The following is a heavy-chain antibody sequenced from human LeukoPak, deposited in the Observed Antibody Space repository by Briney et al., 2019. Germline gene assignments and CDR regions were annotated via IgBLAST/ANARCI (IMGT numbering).Heavy chain of an antibody. CDR1: GVSISRDH. Sequence: SETLSVTCTVSGVSISRDHWSWIRQSPGRGLEWIGYLFNGGTTDYNPSLKSRITISVDTTRNQFSLNLNSVTTADTAVYYCARGGPSSRWFDSWGQGTLVTVSA. CDR3: ARGGPSSRWFDS. D-gene: IGHD2-2*01. J-gene: IGHJ5*01. V-gene: IGHV4-59*01. CDR2: LFNGGTT.